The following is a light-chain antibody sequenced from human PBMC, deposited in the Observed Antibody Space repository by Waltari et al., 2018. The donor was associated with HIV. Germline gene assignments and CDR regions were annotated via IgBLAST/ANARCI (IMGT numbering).Light chain of an antibody. V-gene: IGLV3-19*01. Sequence: SSELTQDPAVSVALGQTVKITCQGDSLRSYYASWYQQKPGQAPVLVFNGKNKRPSGIPDRFSGSSSGNTASLTITGAQAEDEADYYCNSRDSSGNHVIFGGGTKLTVL. J-gene: IGLJ2*01. CDR2: GKN. CDR1: SLRSYY. CDR3: NSRDSSGNHVI.